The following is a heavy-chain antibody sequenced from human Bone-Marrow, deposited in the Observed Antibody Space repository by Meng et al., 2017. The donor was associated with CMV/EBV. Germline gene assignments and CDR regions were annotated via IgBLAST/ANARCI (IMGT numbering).Heavy chain of an antibody. J-gene: IGHJ1*01. Sequence: SVKVSCKASGGTFSTYAITWVRQAPGEGLEWMGGIIPILGKTNYAQRFQGRVTITADKSTTTAYMELSSLRSEDTAVYYCASPGDSESGGYYLAVYWGQGTLVTVSS. CDR1: GGTFSTYA. D-gene: IGHD3-22*01. V-gene: IGHV1-69*10. CDR3: ASPGDSESGGYYLAVY. CDR2: IIPILGKT.